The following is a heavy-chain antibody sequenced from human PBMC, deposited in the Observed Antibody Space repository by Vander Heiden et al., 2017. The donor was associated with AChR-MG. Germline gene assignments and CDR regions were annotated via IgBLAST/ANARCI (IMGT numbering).Heavy chain of an antibody. J-gene: IGHJ4*02. V-gene: IGHV3-21*02. CDR3: ARVDFRSGSAWFD. CDR2: ISSSNTYI. D-gene: IGHD3-3*01. Sequence: EVQVVESGGGLVKPGGSLSLSGAASGFSYSINSMSWVRKAPGKWLEWVSSISSSNTYIYYADSVKGRFTIARDNTKNSLYLQIDSLRAEDTAMYYCARVDFRSGSAWFDWVQGSLVTVSS. CDR1: GFSYSINS.